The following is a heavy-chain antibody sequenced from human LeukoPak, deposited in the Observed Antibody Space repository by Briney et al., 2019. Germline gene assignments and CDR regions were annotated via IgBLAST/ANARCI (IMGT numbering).Heavy chain of an antibody. CDR3: AREKGIVGATSYYYYMDV. D-gene: IGHD1-26*01. J-gene: IGHJ6*03. CDR2: IYSGGST. CDR1: GFTVSSNY. V-gene: IGHV3-53*01. Sequence: PGGSLRLSCAASGFTVSSNYMSWVRQAPGKGLEWVSVIYSGGSTYYADSVKGRFTISRDNSKNTLYLQMNSLRAEDTVVYYCAREKGIVGATSYYYYMDVWGKGTTVTVSS.